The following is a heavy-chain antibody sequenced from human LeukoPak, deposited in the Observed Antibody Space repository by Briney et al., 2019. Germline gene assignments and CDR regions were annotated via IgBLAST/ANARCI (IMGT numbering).Heavy chain of an antibody. D-gene: IGHD6-13*01. Sequence: PSETLSLTCTVSGGSISSYYWSWIRQPAVKALEWIGRIYTSGSTNYNPSLKSRVTMSVDTSKNQFSLKLSSVTAADTAVYYCARGRATSSCQAYNWFDPWGQGTLVTVSS. CDR2: IYTSGST. CDR3: ARGRATSSCQAYNWFDP. V-gene: IGHV4-4*07. CDR1: GGSISSYY. J-gene: IGHJ5*02.